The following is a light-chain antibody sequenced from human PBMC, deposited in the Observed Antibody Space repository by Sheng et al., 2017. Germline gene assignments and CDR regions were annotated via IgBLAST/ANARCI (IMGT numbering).Light chain of an antibody. J-gene: IGKJ5*01. CDR1: QSVLYSSNRNC. V-gene: IGKV4-1*01. Sequence: DIVMTQSPDSLAVSLGERVTINCKSSQSVLYSSNRNCLAWFQQKPGQPPKLLIYWASTRESGVPDRFSGSGSGTDFTLTISSLQAEDVALYYCQQYYSVPPVTFGQGTRLEIK. CDR3: QQYYSVPPVT. CDR2: WAS.